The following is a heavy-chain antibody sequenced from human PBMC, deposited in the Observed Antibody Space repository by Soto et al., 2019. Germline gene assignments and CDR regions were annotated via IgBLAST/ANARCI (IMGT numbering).Heavy chain of an antibody. Sequence: SGPTLVNPTQTLTLTCTFSGFSLTTYGVGVDWVRQPPGKALEWLALIYWDDDKRYSPSLKTRLTITKDTSKNHVVLTMTNMDPVDTATYYCAHRLTLNSDWNYGRFDYWGQGTLVTVSS. CDR2: IYWDDDK. V-gene: IGHV2-5*02. D-gene: IGHD1-7*01. CDR3: AHRLTLNSDWNYGRFDY. CDR1: GFSLTTYGVG. J-gene: IGHJ4*01.